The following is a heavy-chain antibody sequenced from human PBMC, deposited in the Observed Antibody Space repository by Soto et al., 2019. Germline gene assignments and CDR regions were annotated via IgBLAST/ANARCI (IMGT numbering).Heavy chain of an antibody. D-gene: IGHD4-17*01. Sequence: ASVKVSCKASGYTFTSYGISWVRQAPGQGLEWMGWISAYNGNTNYVQKLQGRVTMTTDTSTSTAYMELRSLRSDDTAVYYCARDLKQYVDYGATNWFDPWGPGTLVTVSS. CDR3: ARDLKQYVDYGATNWFDP. V-gene: IGHV1-18*01. CDR2: ISAYNGNT. CDR1: GYTFTSYG. J-gene: IGHJ5*02.